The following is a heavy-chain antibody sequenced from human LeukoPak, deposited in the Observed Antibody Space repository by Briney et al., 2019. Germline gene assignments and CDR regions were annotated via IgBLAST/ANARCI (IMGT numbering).Heavy chain of an antibody. J-gene: IGHJ6*04. Sequence: GGSLRLSCAASGFPFSSYWISWVRQPPGKGLEWVANINEDGSVQDYVDAVKGRFTISRDNAKNSLYLEMNSLRVDDTAVYYCVGQLLRAVWGKGTTVTVSS. CDR2: INEDGSVQ. V-gene: IGHV3-7*01. D-gene: IGHD2-2*01. CDR3: VGQLLRAV. CDR1: GFPFSSYW.